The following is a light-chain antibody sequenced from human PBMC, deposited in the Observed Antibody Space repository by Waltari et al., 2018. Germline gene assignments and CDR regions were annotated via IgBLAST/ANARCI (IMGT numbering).Light chain of an antibody. J-gene: IGKJ3*01. V-gene: IGKV1-5*01. Sequence: DIQMTQSPSTLSASVGDRVTITCRPSQSFGGSLAWFQQKPGKAPKLLIYDASTLEPGVPSRFSGSGSGTEFPLTLSSLQPDDFATYYCQQYNNFPFTFGPGTTV. CDR2: DAS. CDR1: QSFGGS. CDR3: QQYNNFPFT.